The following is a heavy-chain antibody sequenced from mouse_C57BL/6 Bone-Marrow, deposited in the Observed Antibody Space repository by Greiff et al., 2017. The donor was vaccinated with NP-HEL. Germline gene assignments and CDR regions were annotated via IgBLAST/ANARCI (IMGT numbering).Heavy chain of an antibody. Sequence: EVQRVESGGGLVQPKGSLKLSCAASGFSFNTYAMNWVRQAPGKGLEWVARIRSKSNNYATYYADSVKDRFTISRDDSESMLYLQMNNLKTEDTAMYYCVSGGKQDYFDYWGQGTTLTVSS. CDR1: GFSFNTYA. CDR3: VSGGKQDYFDY. D-gene: IGHD2-1*01. CDR2: IRSKSNNYAT. V-gene: IGHV10-1*01. J-gene: IGHJ2*01.